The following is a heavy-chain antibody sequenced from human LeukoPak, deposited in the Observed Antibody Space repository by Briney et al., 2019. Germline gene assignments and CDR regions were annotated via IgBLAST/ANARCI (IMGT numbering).Heavy chain of an antibody. J-gene: IGHJ3*02. D-gene: IGHD6-6*01. CDR1: AASGFTFSTFG. CDR2: ISYDGSKK. V-gene: IGHV3-30*18. CDR3: AKFSQGQLVPAFDI. Sequence: GGSLRLSCAASGFAASGFTFSTFGMHWVRQAPGKGLEWVAVISYDGSKKYYADSVKGRFTISRDNSKNTLYLQMNSLRAEDTAVYYCAKFSQGQLVPAFDIWGQGTMVTVSS.